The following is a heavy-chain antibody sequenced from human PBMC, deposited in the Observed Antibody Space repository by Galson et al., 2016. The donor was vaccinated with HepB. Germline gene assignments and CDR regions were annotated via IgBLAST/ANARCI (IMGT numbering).Heavy chain of an antibody. V-gene: IGHV3-23*01. D-gene: IGHD2-2*01. J-gene: IGHJ5*02. Sequence: SLRLSCAASGLSFSSSAMSWVRQAPGKGLEWVSGISGSGRITYYADSVKGRFSVARDNTKNTLFLRINSLRVEDTAVYYCAKEFRCSDTSCFEGNWFDPWGQGTMVTVSS. CDR2: ISGSGRIT. CDR3: AKEFRCSDTSCFEGNWFDP. CDR1: GLSFSSSA.